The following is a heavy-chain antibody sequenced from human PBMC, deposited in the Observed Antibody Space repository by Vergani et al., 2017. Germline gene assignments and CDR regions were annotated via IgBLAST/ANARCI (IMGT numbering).Heavy chain of an antibody. V-gene: IGHV3-23*01. CDR2: ISGSGGST. Sequence: EVQLLESGGGLVQPGGSLRLSCAASGFTFSSYAMSWVRQAPGKGLEWVSAISGSGGSTYYADSVKGRFTISRDNSKNTLYLQINSLRAEDTAVYYCAKVMGTALYYYDSSGYPIWGQGTMVTVSS. J-gene: IGHJ3*02. D-gene: IGHD3-22*01. CDR3: AKVMGTALYYYDSSGYPI. CDR1: GFTFSSYA.